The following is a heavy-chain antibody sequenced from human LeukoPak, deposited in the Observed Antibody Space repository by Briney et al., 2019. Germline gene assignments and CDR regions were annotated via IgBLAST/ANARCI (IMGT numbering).Heavy chain of an antibody. V-gene: IGHV3-33*01. CDR2: IWYDGSNK. CDR3: AREQGPDMWYGGPRGASYGMDV. J-gene: IGHJ6*02. CDR1: GFTFSSYG. Sequence: GGSLRLSCAASGFTFSSYGMHWVRQAPGKGLEWVAVIWYDGSNKYYADSVKGRFTISRDNSKNTLYLQMNSLRAEDTAVYYCAREQGPDMWYGGPRGASYGMDVWGQGTTVTVSS. D-gene: IGHD4-23*01.